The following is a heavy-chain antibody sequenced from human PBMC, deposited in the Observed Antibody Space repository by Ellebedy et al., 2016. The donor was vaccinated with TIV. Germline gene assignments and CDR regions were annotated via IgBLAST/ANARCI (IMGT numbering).Heavy chain of an antibody. D-gene: IGHD3-3*01. CDR1: GFTFSSHD. CDR3: ARERYYDFWSGSRTDYYYGMDV. J-gene: IGHJ6*02. V-gene: IGHV3-13*01. Sequence: GESLKISCAASGFTFSSHDMHWVRQPTGKGLEWVSGITSAGDTYYLGSVKGRFIISRDSAKNSLYLQMNSLRAEDTAVYYCARERYYDFWSGSRTDYYYGMDVWGQGTTVTVSS. CDR2: ITSAGDT.